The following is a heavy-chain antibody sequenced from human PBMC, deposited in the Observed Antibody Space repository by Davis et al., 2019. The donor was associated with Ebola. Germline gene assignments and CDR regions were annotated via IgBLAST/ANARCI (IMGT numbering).Heavy chain of an antibody. V-gene: IGHV1-18*04. D-gene: IGHD1-1*01. CDR2: ISADNDNT. CDR1: GYTFTNYG. J-gene: IGHJ4*02. CDR3: TRAQFPTTSDH. Sequence: AASVKVSCKASGYTFTNYGISWVRQAPGQGLEWMGWISADNDQQAPGQGLEWMGRISADNDNTKYAQKLQGRVTMTTDTSTSTAYMEVGSLIFDDTAVYYCTRAQFPTTSDHWGQGTLVTVSS.